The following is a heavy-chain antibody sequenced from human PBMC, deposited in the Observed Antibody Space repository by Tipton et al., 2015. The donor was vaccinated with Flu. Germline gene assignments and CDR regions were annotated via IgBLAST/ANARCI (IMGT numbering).Heavy chain of an antibody. CDR1: GYSFTNYW. J-gene: IGHJ3*01. Sequence: QLVQSGAEVKKPGESLKISCKASGYSFTNYWIAWVRQMPGKGLEWMGIIYLDDSDARYSPSFQGQVTISADKSISTAYLQWSSLKASDTAMYYCAREVYYVCGGQSPIVAFDVWGQGRMGTVSS. CDR2: IYLDDSDA. CDR3: AREVYYVCGGQSPIVAFDV. V-gene: IGHV5-51*03. D-gene: IGHD3-10*02.